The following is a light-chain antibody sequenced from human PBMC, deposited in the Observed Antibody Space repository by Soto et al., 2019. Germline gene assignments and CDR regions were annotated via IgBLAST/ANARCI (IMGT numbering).Light chain of an antibody. J-gene: IGKJ2*01. CDR2: RAS. Sequence: SLGERVPIDCTSSQSVFSSSTSKNYLAWYQQKAVQPPNLLIYRASTRGSGVPEQFSGSGSGADFTCFSSSLQALDVLFFFFFFNDTATTEIYT. V-gene: IGKV4-1*01. CDR1: QSVFSSSTSKNY. CDR3: FFNDTATTEIYT.